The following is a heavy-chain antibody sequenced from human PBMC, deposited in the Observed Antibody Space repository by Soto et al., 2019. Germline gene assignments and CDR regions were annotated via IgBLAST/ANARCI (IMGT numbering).Heavy chain of an antibody. D-gene: IGHD3-16*01. V-gene: IGHV3-23*01. Sequence: EVQLLDSGGGLVQPGGSLRLSCVVSGFTFGSYAMNWVRQAPGKGLEWVSRISAFGTNTYFADSVKGRFTISRDNSKNTLYLQMNSLRAEDAAVYYCAKGSKWGDFVDYWGQGTLVTVSS. CDR3: AKGSKWGDFVDY. J-gene: IGHJ4*02. CDR1: GFTFGSYA. CDR2: ISAFGTNT.